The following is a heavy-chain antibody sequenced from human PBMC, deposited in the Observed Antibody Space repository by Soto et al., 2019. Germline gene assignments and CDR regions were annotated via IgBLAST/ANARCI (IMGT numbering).Heavy chain of an antibody. D-gene: IGHD3-3*01. Sequence: ASVKVSCKASGYTFTSYAMHWVRQAPGQRLEWVGWINAGNGNTKYSQKFQGRVTITRDTSASTAYMELSSLRSEDTAVYYCARPSTIFGVVPLAYWGQGTLVTVSS. J-gene: IGHJ4*02. CDR3: ARPSTIFGVVPLAY. CDR2: INAGNGNT. V-gene: IGHV1-3*01. CDR1: GYTFTSYA.